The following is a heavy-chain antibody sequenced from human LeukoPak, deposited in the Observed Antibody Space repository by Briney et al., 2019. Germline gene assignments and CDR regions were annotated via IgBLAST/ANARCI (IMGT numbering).Heavy chain of an antibody. CDR1: GGSFSGYY. Sequence: SETLSLTCAVYGGSFSGYYWSWIRQPPGKGLEWIGEINHSGSTNYNPSLKSRVTISVDTSKNQFSLKLSSVTAADTAVYYCAREAPLGYCSSTSCYEDYWGQGTLVTVSS. CDR2: INHSGST. D-gene: IGHD2-2*01. J-gene: IGHJ4*02. CDR3: AREAPLGYCSSTSCYEDY. V-gene: IGHV4-34*01.